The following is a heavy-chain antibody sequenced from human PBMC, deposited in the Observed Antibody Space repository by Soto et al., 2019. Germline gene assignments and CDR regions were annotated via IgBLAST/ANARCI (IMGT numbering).Heavy chain of an antibody. CDR3: VRDFGHGYYLDY. V-gene: IGHV3-48*02. CDR2: ITDSSDTV. CDR1: GFSFSNYN. D-gene: IGHD3-3*01. J-gene: IGHJ4*02. Sequence: EVQLVESGGGLVQPGGSLRLSCVASGFSFSNYNMNWVRQAPGKGLEWVSYITDSSDTVHYADSVRGRFTISRDNAESSLYLQMNSLRDEDTAVYFCVRDFGHGYYLDYWGRGTLVTVSS.